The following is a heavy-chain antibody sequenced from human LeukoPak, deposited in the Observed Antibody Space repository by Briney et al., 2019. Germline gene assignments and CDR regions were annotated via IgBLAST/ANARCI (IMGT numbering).Heavy chain of an antibody. Sequence: SETLSLTCTVSGGSINSGSHYWGWLPQPPGKGLEWIGSIYYTGQTYYNPSLKSRATMSVDTSKNHFSLTLSSVTVADTAVYYCAPLYPPNCVYNWYFDLWGRGTLVTVSS. CDR2: IYYTGQT. J-gene: IGHJ2*01. D-gene: IGHD5-18*01. CDR1: GGSINSGSHY. CDR3: APLYPPNCVYNWYFDL. V-gene: IGHV4-39*01.